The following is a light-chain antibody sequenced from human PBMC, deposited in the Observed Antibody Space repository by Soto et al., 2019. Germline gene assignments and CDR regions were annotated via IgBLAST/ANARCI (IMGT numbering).Light chain of an antibody. V-gene: IGKV3-20*01. CDR2: GAS. Sequence: EIVLTQSPGTLSLSPGERATLSCRASQSVSSSYLAWYQQKPGQAPRLLIYGASSRATGIPDRFSGSGSGTDFTLTISRLDPEDFAVYYCQQYAGSPWTFGQGTKVEIK. CDR3: QQYAGSPWT. J-gene: IGKJ1*01. CDR1: QSVSSSY.